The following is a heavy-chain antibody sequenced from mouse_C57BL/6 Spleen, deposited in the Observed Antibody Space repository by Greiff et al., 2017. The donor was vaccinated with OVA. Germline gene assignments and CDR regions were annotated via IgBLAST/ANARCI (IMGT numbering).Heavy chain of an antibody. D-gene: IGHD2-3*01. CDR2: IDPSDSYT. CDR1: GYTFTSYW. V-gene: IGHV1-50*01. Sequence: QVQLKQPGAELVKPGASVKLSCKASGYTFTSYWMQWVKQRPGQGLEWIGEIDPSDSYTNYNQKFKGKATLTVDTSSSTAYMQLSSLTSEDSAVYYCAIYDGYYGYWGQGTTLTVSS. J-gene: IGHJ2*01. CDR3: AIYDGYYGY.